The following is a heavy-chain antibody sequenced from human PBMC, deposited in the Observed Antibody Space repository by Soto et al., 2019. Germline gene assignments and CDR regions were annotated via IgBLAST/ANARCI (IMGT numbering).Heavy chain of an antibody. D-gene: IGHD1-26*01. CDR1: GFTFGSYS. CDR2: VSGSGGST. CDR3: AKDSTAI. Sequence: EVQLSESGGGLVQPGGSLRLSCAASGFTFGSYSMSWVRQAPGNGLEWVSTVSGSGGSTYYGDSVKGRFTISRDNSNNTLYLQMNSLRAEDTAVYYCAKDSTAIWGQGTMVTVSS. J-gene: IGHJ3*02. V-gene: IGHV3-23*01.